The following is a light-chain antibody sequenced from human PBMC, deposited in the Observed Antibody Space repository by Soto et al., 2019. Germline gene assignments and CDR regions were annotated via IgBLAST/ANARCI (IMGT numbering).Light chain of an antibody. CDR3: QQSYSTPRT. CDR1: QTISSY. Sequence: DIQMTQSPSSLSASVGARVTITCRTSQTISSYLNWYQQKPGKAPKVLIYASSILQSGVPSGFGGSGSGTDFTLTISSLQPEDFATYYCQQSYSTPRTFGQGTKVDIK. CDR2: ASS. V-gene: IGKV1-39*01. J-gene: IGKJ1*01.